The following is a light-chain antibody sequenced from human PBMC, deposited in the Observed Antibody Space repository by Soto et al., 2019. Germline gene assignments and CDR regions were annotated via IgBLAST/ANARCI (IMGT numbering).Light chain of an antibody. V-gene: IGKV3D-20*02. Sequence: EIVLTQSPGTLSLSPGERATLSCRASQSVSSSYLAWYQQKPGQAPRLLIYEASNRATGIPARFSGSGSGTDFTLTISSLEPEDSAVYYCQQRDNWPPLYTFGQGTKVEIK. J-gene: IGKJ2*01. CDR3: QQRDNWPPLYT. CDR2: EAS. CDR1: QSVSSSY.